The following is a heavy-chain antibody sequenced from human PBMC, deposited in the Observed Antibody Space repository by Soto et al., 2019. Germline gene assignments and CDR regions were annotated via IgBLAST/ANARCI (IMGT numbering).Heavy chain of an antibody. V-gene: IGHV1-3*05. CDR1: GYTFTSYA. D-gene: IGHD6-13*01. J-gene: IGHJ5*02. Sequence: QVQLVQSGAEEKKPGAPVKVSCKASGYTFTSYAMHWVRQAPGQRLEWMGWINAGNGNTKYSQKFQGRVTITRDTSASTAYMELSSLRSEDTAVYYCARDSGIAAAPDWFDPWGQGTLVTVSS. CDR2: INAGNGNT. CDR3: ARDSGIAAAPDWFDP.